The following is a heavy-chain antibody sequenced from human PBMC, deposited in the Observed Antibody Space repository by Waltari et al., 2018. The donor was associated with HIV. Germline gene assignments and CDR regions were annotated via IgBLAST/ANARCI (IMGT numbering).Heavy chain of an antibody. D-gene: IGHD2-21*02. CDR2: IFLTGNT. CDR3: ARRYCGRACNDFYYFDL. CDR1: GGSISSSNSY. V-gene: IGHV4-61*02. Sequence: QVQLQESGPGLVKTSQTLSLTCTVSGGSISSSNSYWSWIRQPAGKGLEWIGLIFLTGNTNYNPPLRSRVSTSRDPSKTQFSLKLNSVTAADTAVYYCARRYCGRACNDFYYFDLWGRGTLVTVSS. J-gene: IGHJ2*01.